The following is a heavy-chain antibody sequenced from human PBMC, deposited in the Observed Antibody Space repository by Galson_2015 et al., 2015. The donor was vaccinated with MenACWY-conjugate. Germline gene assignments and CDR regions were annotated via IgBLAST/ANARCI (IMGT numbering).Heavy chain of an antibody. Sequence: SLRLSCAASGFTFSSYAMSWVRQAPGTGLEWVSAISAGGGSTNYADSVKGRFTISRDNSKNMLYVQMNSLRAEDTAIYYCAKVVSTKATYYFDYWGQGTLVTVSS. CDR1: GFTFSSYA. J-gene: IGHJ4*02. CDR3: AKVVSTKATYYFDY. V-gene: IGHV3-23*01. D-gene: IGHD5-24*01. CDR2: ISAGGGST.